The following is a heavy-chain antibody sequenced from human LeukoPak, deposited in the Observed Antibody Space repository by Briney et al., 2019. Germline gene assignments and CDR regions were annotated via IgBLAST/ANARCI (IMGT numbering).Heavy chain of an antibody. J-gene: IGHJ6*03. CDR1: GFTFSSYW. D-gene: IGHD3-10*01. CDR2: INSDGSST. Sequence: GGSLRLSCAASGFTFSSYWMHWVRQAPGKGLVWVSRINSDGSSTSCADSVKGRFTISRDNAKNTLYLQMNSLRAEDTAVYYCAREGEKVLYRGERYYYYYYMDVWGKGTTVTVSS. V-gene: IGHV3-74*01. CDR3: AREGEKVLYRGERYYYYYYMDV.